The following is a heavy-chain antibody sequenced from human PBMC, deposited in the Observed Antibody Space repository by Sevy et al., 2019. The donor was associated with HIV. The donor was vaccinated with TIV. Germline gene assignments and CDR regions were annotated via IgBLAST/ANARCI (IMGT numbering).Heavy chain of an antibody. CDR2: IYPGDSDT. V-gene: IGHV5-51*01. D-gene: IGHD3-22*01. J-gene: IGHJ1*01. CDR3: ARLRDSSGYYYREGGYFQH. Sequence: GESLKISCKGSGYSFTSYWIGWVRQMPGKGLEWMGIIYPGDSDTRYSPSFQGQVTISADKSISTAYLQWSSLKASDTAMYYCARLRDSSGYYYREGGYFQHWGQGTLVTVSS. CDR1: GYSFTSYW.